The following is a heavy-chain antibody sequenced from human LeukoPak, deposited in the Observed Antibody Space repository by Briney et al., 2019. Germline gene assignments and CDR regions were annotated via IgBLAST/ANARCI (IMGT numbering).Heavy chain of an antibody. J-gene: IGHJ4*02. V-gene: IGHV1-69*05. CDR1: GYTFSSYA. D-gene: IGHD6-13*01. CDR2: IIPIFGTA. Sequence: ASVKVSCKASGYTFSSYAISWVRQAPGQGLEWMGGIIPIFGTANYAQKFQGRVTITTDESTSTAYMELSSLRSEDTAVYYCARLYSSSWYVGDYWGQGTLVTVSS. CDR3: ARLYSSSWYVGDY.